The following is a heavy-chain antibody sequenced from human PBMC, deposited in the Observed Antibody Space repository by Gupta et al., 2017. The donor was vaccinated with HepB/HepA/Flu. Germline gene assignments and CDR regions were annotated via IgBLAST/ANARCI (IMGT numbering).Heavy chain of an antibody. CDR1: GFPFSEAY. J-gene: IGHJ5*02. Sequence: EVQLVESGGGLVEPGGSPRLSCETSGFPFSEAYMHGVRQAPGKGLEWVGLIKRMTDGETTNYGAPVKGRFSISRDDSKTTAYIQMNSLKTEDTGVYYCWGYETWGQGTLVTVSS. CDR2: IKRMTDGETT. V-gene: IGHV3-15*05. D-gene: IGHD3-16*01. CDR3: WGYET.